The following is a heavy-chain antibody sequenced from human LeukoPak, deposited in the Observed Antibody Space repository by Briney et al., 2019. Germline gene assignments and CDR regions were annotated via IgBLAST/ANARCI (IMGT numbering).Heavy chain of an antibody. CDR2: ISSSSSTI. Sequence: GGSLRLSCAASGFTFSSYSMNWVRQAPGKGLEWVSYISSSSSTIYYADSVKGRFTISRDNAKNTLYLQMNSLRAEDTAVYYCARYYYDSSGYRPAEYFQDWGQGTLVTVSS. J-gene: IGHJ1*01. CDR1: GFTFSSYS. V-gene: IGHV3-48*04. D-gene: IGHD3-22*01. CDR3: ARYYYDSSGYRPAEYFQD.